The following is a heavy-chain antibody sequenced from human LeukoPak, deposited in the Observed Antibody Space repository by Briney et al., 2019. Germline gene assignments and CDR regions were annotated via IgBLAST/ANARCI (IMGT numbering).Heavy chain of an antibody. CDR3: AGDYSGSGNYYMDV. CDR2: INHSGST. V-gene: IGHV4-34*01. CDR1: GGSFSGYY. Sequence: PSETLSLTCAVYGGSFSGYYWSWIRQPPGKGLEWIGEINHSGSTKYNPSLKSRVTISVDTSKNQFSLKLTSVTAADTAVYYCAGDYSGSGNYYMDVWGKGTTVTISS. D-gene: IGHD3-10*01. J-gene: IGHJ6*03.